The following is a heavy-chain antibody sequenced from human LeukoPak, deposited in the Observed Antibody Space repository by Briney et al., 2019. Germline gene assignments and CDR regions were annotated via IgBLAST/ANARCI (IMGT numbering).Heavy chain of an antibody. J-gene: IGHJ6*04. V-gene: IGHV4-59*01. CDR3: ARGPGYYDIWQYYYGMDV. CDR1: GGSISSYY. CDR2: IYYSGST. Sequence: PSETLSLTCTVSGGSISSYYWSWIRQPPGKGLERMGYIYYSGSTNYNPTLKSRVTISVDTSKNQFSLKLSSVTAADTAVYYCARGPGYYDIWQYYYGMDVWGKGTTVTVSS. D-gene: IGHD3-9*01.